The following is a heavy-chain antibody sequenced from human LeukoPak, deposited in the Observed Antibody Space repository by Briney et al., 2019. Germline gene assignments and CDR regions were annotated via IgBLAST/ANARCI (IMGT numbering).Heavy chain of an antibody. CDR2: INHSGST. Sequence: PSETLSLTCAVYGGSFSGYYWSWIRQPPRKGLEWIGEINHSGSTNYNPSLKSRVTISVDTSKNQFSLKLSSVTAADTAVYYCASDLAAAAGRWFDPWGQGTLVTVSS. D-gene: IGHD6-13*01. V-gene: IGHV4-34*01. CDR1: GGSFSGYY. J-gene: IGHJ5*02. CDR3: ASDLAAAAGRWFDP.